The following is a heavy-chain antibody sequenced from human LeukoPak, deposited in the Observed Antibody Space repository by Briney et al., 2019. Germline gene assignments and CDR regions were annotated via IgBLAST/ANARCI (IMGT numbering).Heavy chain of an antibody. Sequence: GASVKVSCKASGYTFTSYYMHWVRQAPGQGLEWMGIINPSGGSTSYAQKFQGRVTMTRDTSTSTVYMELSSLRSEDTAVYYCARDGAYYDSSVITGDYWGQGTLVTVSS. CDR1: GYTFTSYY. CDR2: INPSGGST. D-gene: IGHD3-22*01. CDR3: ARDGAYYDSSVITGDY. V-gene: IGHV1-46*01. J-gene: IGHJ4*02.